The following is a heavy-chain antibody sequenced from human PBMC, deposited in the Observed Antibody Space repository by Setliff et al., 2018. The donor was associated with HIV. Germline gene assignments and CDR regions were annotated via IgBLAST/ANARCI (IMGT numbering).Heavy chain of an antibody. V-gene: IGHV4-38-2*01. D-gene: IGHD3-9*01. J-gene: IGHJ4*02. Sequence: ETLSLTCFVSGFSINSVYHWGWIRQSPGKGLEWIGSIFHTGNTFYNPSLKSRVTMSVDVSRNHFSLRLNSVTAADTAVYYCARHGQGLVITDWGQGTLVTVSS. CDR2: IFHTGNT. CDR1: GFSINSVYH. CDR3: ARHGQGLVITD.